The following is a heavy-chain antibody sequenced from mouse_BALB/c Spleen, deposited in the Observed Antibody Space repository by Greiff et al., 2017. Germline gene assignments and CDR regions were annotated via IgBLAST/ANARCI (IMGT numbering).Heavy chain of an antibody. CDR2: ISTYYGDA. CDR3: AREGGNYGLDY. V-gene: IGHV1S137*01. D-gene: IGHD2-1*01. CDR1: GYTFTDYA. J-gene: IGHJ4*01. Sequence: VKLVESGAELVRPGVSVKISCKGSGYTFTDYAMHWVKQSHAKSLEWIGVISTYYGDASYNQKFKGKATMTVDKSSSTAYMELARLTSEDSAIYYCAREGGNYGLDYWGQGTSVTVSS.